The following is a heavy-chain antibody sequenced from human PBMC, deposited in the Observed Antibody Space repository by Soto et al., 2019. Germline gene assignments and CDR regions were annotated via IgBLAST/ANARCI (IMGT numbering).Heavy chain of an antibody. CDR2: INHSGST. J-gene: IGHJ4*02. V-gene: IGHV4-34*01. Sequence: PSETLSLTCAVYGGSFSGYYWSWIRQPPGKGLEWIGEINHSGSTNYNPSLKSRVTISVDTSKNQFSLKLSSVTAADTAVYYCARGGPHLLRYFDWSPFGYWGQVTLVTVSS. CDR1: GGSFSGYY. D-gene: IGHD3-9*01. CDR3: ARGGPHLLRYFDWSPFGY.